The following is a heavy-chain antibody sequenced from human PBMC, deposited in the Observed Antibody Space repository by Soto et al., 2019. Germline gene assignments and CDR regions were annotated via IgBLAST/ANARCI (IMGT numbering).Heavy chain of an antibody. Sequence: PGGSLRLSCAASGFTFSSYSMNWVRQAPGKGLEWVSSISSSSSYIYYADSVKGRFTISRDNAKNSLYLQMNSLRAEDTAVYYCARDLVVPAAKNYYYYGMDVWDQGTTVTSP. CDR3: ARDLVVPAAKNYYYYGMDV. CDR1: GFTFSSYS. D-gene: IGHD2-2*01. J-gene: IGHJ6*02. V-gene: IGHV3-21*01. CDR2: ISSSSSYI.